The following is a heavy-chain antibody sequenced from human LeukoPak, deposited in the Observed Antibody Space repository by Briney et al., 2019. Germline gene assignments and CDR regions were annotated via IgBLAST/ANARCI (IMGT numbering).Heavy chain of an antibody. V-gene: IGHV3-53*01. CDR3: ARAPLLYFDWCYFDY. J-gene: IGHJ4*02. Sequence: PGGSLRLSCAASGFTVSSKYMTWVRQAPGKGLEWVSLIYRVGSTYYSDSVKGRFTISRDNSKNTLYLQMNSLRVEDTAVYYCARAPLLYFDWCYFDYWGQGTLVTVSS. CDR1: GFTVSSKY. D-gene: IGHD3-9*01. CDR2: IYRVGST.